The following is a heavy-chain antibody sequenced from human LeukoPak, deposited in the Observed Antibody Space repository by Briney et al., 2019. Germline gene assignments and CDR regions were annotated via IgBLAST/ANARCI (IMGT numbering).Heavy chain of an antibody. CDR2: ITRSGETT. V-gene: IGHV3-23*01. Sequence: GGSLRLSCAASGFTFDNFAMSWVRQAPGNGLEWVSGITRSGETTYYAESVKGRFTISRDNSKNTLYLQLNSLRAEDTAIYYCAKDQSQYGNYFDYWGQGTLVTVSS. CDR1: GFTFDNFA. CDR3: AKDQSQYGNYFDY. D-gene: IGHD1-14*01. J-gene: IGHJ4*02.